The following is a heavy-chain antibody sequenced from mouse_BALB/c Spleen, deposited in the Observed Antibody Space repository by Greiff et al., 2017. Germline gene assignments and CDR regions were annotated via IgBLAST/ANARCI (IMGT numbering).Heavy chain of an antibody. D-gene: IGHD2-1*01. J-gene: IGHJ3*01. Sequence: VQLQQSGAELVRPGSSVKISCKASGYAFSSYWMNWVKQRPGQGLEWIGQIYPGDGDTNYNGKFKGKATLTADKSSSTAYMQLSSLTSEDSAVYFCARSDVNYESLFAYWGQGTLVTVSA. CDR1: GYAFSSYW. CDR3: ARSDVNYESLFAY. V-gene: IGHV1-80*01. CDR2: IYPGDGDT.